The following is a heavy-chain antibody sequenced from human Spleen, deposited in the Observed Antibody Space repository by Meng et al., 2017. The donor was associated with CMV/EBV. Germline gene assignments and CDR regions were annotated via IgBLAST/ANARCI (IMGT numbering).Heavy chain of an antibody. Sequence: SETLSLTCTVSGDSISSSYWSWIRQPPGKGLEWIGSIYYSGSTYYNPSLKSRVTISVDTSKNQFSLKLSSVTAADTAVYYCARDHVASGSYYYYYGMDVWGQGTTVTVSS. D-gene: IGHD1-26*01. CDR2: IYYSGST. CDR3: ARDHVASGSYYYYYGMDV. V-gene: IGHV4-39*07. J-gene: IGHJ6*02. CDR1: GDSISSSY.